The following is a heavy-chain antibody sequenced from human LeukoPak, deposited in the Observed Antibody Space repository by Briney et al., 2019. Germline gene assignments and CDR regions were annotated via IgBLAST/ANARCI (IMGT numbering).Heavy chain of an antibody. D-gene: IGHD3-22*01. J-gene: IGHJ2*01. CDR1: GYTFTSYA. Sequence: ASVKVSCKASGYTFTSYAMGWVRQAPGHGLEWMGWINTNTGHPTYAQGFTGRFVFSLDTSVSTAYLQISSLKAEDTAVYYCAREMIVVVTKDWYFDLWGRGTLVTVSS. V-gene: IGHV7-4-1*02. CDR3: AREMIVVVTKDWYFDL. CDR2: INTNTGHP.